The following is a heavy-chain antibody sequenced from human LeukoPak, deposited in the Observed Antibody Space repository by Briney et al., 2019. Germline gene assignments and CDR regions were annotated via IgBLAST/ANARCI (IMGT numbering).Heavy chain of an antibody. CDR1: GGSITNSF. Sequence: SETLSLTCTDSGGSITNSFWSWIRQPAGKGLEWLGRIYSSGRTNYNPSLKSRVTLSLDTSKNQISLKLTSVTAADTAVYYCARAPAGCGGTCAFDYWGQGALVTVSS. D-gene: IGHD2-15*01. J-gene: IGHJ4*02. V-gene: IGHV4-4*07. CDR3: ARAPAGCGGTCAFDY. CDR2: IYSSGRT.